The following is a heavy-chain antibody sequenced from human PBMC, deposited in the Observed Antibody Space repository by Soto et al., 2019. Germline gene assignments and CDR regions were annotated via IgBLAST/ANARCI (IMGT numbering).Heavy chain of an antibody. CDR1: GYTFTGYY. Sequence: GASVKVSCKASGYTFTGYYMHWVRQAPGQGLEWMGWINPNSGGTNYAQKFQGWVTMTRDTSISTAYMELSRLRSDDTAVYYCARDRGSGSYFGDNHWFDPWGQGTLVTVSS. CDR2: INPNSGGT. D-gene: IGHD3-10*01. J-gene: IGHJ5*02. V-gene: IGHV1-2*04. CDR3: ARDRGSGSYFGDNHWFDP.